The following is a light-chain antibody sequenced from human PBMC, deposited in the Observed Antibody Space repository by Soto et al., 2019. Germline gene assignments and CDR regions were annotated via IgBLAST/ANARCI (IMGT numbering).Light chain of an antibody. Sequence: ELVTTQSPATLSVSPGERATLSCRASQGLGTNLAWYQQKPGQAPRLLIYAASTRATGVPGRFSGSGSGTEFTLTISRLQPDDVATYYCLQYSSHSWTFGQGTKVDIK. CDR2: AAS. V-gene: IGKV3-15*01. CDR1: QGLGTN. CDR3: LQYSSHSWT. J-gene: IGKJ1*01.